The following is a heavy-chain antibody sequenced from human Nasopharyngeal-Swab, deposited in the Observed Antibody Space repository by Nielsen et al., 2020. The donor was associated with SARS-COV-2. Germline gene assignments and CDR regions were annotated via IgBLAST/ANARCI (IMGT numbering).Heavy chain of an antibody. CDR3: ARAPGGYYDSSGYFDY. J-gene: IGHJ4*02. CDR2: INHSGST. D-gene: IGHD3-22*01. Sequence: GEVLEWIGEINHSGSTNYNPSRKSRVTISVDTSKNQFSLKLSSVTAADTAVYYCARAPGGYYDSSGYFDYWGQGTLVTVSS. V-gene: IGHV4-34*01.